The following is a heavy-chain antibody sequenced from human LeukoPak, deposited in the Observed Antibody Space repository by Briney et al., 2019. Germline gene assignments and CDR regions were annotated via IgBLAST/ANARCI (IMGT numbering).Heavy chain of an antibody. D-gene: IGHD3-10*01. V-gene: IGHV4-34*01. J-gene: IGHJ4*02. CDR2: INHSGST. CDR3: ARGGRVGVGYYGSGSYYYNY. CDR1: GGSFCGYY. Sequence: SETLSLTCAVYGGSFCGYYWSWLRQPPGKGLEWVGEINHSGSTNYNTSLKSRVTISVDTSKNQFSLKLSSVTAADTAVYYCARGGRVGVGYYGSGSYYYNYWGQGTLVTVSS.